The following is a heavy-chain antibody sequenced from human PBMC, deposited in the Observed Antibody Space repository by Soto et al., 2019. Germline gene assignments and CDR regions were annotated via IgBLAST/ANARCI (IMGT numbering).Heavy chain of an antibody. D-gene: IGHD6-13*01. V-gene: IGHV4-59*08. J-gene: IGHJ6*02. CDR3: ARHRFIATHYYYYGMDV. Sequence: SETLSLTCTVSGGSISSYYWSWIRQPPGKGLEWIGYIYYSGSTNYNPSLKSRVTISVDTSKNQFSLKLSSVTAADTAVYYCARHRFIATHYYYYGMDVWGQGTTVTVSS. CDR2: IYYSGST. CDR1: GGSISSYY.